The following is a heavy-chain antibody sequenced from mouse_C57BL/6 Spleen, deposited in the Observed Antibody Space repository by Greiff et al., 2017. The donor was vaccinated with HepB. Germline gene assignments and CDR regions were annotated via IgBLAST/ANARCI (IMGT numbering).Heavy chain of an antibody. V-gene: IGHV1-72*01. J-gene: IGHJ2*01. CDR1: GYNFTSYW. Sequence: QVQLQQPGAELVKPGASVKLSCKASGYNFTSYWMHWVKQRPGRGLEWIGRIDPNSGGTKYNEKFKSKATLTVNKPSSTAYMHHSILTSEDSAVYSGARGDWDVYFDYWGQGTTLTVSS. D-gene: IGHD4-1*01. CDR3: ARGDWDVYFDY. CDR2: IDPNSGGT.